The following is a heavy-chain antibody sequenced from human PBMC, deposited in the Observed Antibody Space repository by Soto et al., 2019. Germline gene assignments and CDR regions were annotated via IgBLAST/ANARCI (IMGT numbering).Heavy chain of an antibody. V-gene: IGHV1-18*01. Sequence: QVQLVQSGAEVKKPGASVKVSCKASGYTFTSYGISWVRQAPGQGLEWMGWISAYNGNTNHPQRLQGRVTMTTDTSTSTAYMELRSLRSDDTAVYYCARDRGYCGDGPFDYWGQGTLVTVSS. J-gene: IGHJ4*02. CDR1: GYTFTSYG. CDR3: ARDRGYCGDGPFDY. CDR2: ISAYNGNT. D-gene: IGHD5-12*01.